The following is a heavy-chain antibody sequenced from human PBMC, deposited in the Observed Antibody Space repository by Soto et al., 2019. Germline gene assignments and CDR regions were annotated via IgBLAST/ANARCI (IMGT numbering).Heavy chain of an antibody. CDR2: INGDGGYT. J-gene: IGHJ4*02. V-gene: IGHV3-74*02. Sequence: EVQLMESGGGLVQPGGSLRLSCAASGFTFNKYWMHWVRQAPGKGLQWVALINGDGGYTHYADSVKGRFTISRDNAKNTSYLQMNSLRAEDTAVYYCVRDGDSNVPFDYWGQGILVTVSS. CDR1: GFTFNKYW. CDR3: VRDGDSNVPFDY. D-gene: IGHD4-4*01.